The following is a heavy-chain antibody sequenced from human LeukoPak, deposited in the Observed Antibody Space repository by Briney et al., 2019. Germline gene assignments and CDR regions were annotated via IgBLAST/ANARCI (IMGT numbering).Heavy chain of an antibody. Sequence: PGGSLRLSCAASGFTFCDYYMSWSRPAPGKGLGGVSYIISSGSTLYYADSVKGRFTIPRHNAKNSLYLQMNSLRAEDTAVYYCARCVRVYSGYDWGIYFDYWGQGTLVNVSS. V-gene: IGHV3-11*01. D-gene: IGHD5-12*01. CDR2: IISSGSTL. J-gene: IGHJ4*02. CDR1: GFTFCDYY. CDR3: ARCVRVYSGYDWGIYFDY.